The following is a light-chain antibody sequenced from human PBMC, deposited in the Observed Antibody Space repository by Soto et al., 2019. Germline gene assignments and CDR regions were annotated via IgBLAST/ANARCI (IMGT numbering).Light chain of an antibody. CDR2: WAS. Sequence: DLVLTRSPDSLAVSLGERATINCKSSQSVLYSSNNKNYLAWYQQKPGQPPKLLIYWASTRESGVPARFSGSGSGTDFTLTISSLQAEDVAVYYCQQYYSTLTWTFGQGTKVDI. J-gene: IGKJ1*01. V-gene: IGKV4-1*01. CDR1: QSVLYSSNNKNY. CDR3: QQYYSTLTWT.